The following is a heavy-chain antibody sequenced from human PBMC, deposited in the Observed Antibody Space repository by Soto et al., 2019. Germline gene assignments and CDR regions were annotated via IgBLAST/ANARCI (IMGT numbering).Heavy chain of an antibody. CDR2: IKSETDGGAT. V-gene: IGHV3-15*07. CDR3: CTDGGRGWQWTDG. J-gene: IGHJ4*02. Sequence: EVQLVQSGGGLVKPGESLRLSCAVSGFTFSNAWMGWVRQAPGKGLEWVGRIKSETDGGATDYAAPVRGRFTISRDDSRDTLYLQIDRLKTEDTGVYDCCTDGGRGWQWTDGWGEGTQVTVSS. D-gene: IGHD6-19*01. CDR1: GFTFSNAW.